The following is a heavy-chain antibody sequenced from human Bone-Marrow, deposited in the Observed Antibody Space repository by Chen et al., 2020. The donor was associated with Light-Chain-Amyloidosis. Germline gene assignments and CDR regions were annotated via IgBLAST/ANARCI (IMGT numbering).Heavy chain of an antibody. CDR3: ARRRDGYNFDY. CDR1: GYTFPNYW. Sequence: VKKPGESLKISCKGSGYTFPNYWIGWVRQMPGKGLEWMGVIYPDDSDARYSPSFEGEVTISADKSITTAYLQWRSLKASDTAMYYCARRRDGYNFDYWGQGTLVTVSS. V-gene: IGHV5-51*01. J-gene: IGHJ4*02. D-gene: IGHD5-12*01. CDR2: IYPDDSDA.